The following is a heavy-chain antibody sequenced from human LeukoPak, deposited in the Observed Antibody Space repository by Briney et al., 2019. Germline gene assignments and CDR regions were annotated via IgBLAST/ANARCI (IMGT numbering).Heavy chain of an antibody. CDR2: INHSGST. V-gene: IGHV4-34*01. CDR1: GGSFSGYY. CDR3: ARVLYKGPFDY. J-gene: IGHJ4*02. D-gene: IGHD3-16*02. Sequence: PSETLSLTCAVYGGSFSGYYWSWIRQPPGKGLEWIGEINHSGSTNYNPSLKSRVTISVGTSKNQFSLKLSSVTAADTAVYYCARVLYKGPFDYWGQGTLVTVSS.